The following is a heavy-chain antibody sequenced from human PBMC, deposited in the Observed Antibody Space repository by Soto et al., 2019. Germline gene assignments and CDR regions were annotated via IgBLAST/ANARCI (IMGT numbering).Heavy chain of an antibody. D-gene: IGHD2-21*02. Sequence: SETLSLTCTVSGGSISPFYWNWIRQSAGKGLEWIGRVYPTGSTNYNHSLKSRVSMSVDTSKNQFSLKLSSVTAADTAVYYCAGPSSDCGGDCYYFDYWGQGALVTVSS. CDR1: GGSISPFY. V-gene: IGHV4-4*07. J-gene: IGHJ4*02. CDR3: AGPSSDCGGDCYYFDY. CDR2: VYPTGST.